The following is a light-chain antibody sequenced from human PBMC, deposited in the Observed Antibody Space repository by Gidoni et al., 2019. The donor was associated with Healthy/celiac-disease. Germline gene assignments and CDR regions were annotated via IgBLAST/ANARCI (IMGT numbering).Light chain of an antibody. CDR3: QQYNSYSLT. J-gene: IGKJ4*01. V-gene: IGKV1-5*01. CDR2: DAS. Sequence: DIQTTQSPSTLSASVGDRVTITCRASQSISSGLAWYQQKPGKAPKLLIYDASSLESGVPSRFSGSGSGTEFTLTISSLQPDDFATYYCQQYNSYSLTFXGXTKVEIK. CDR1: QSISSG.